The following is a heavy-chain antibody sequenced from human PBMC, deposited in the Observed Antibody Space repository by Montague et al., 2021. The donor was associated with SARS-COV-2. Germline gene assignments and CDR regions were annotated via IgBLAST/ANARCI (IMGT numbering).Heavy chain of an antibody. CDR2: INHGGGT. Sequence: SDTVSLTPAVYGGSFNDYNWSWIRQPAGKGLEWIGEINHGGGTNXSPSLKSRVTISVDPSKNQFSLKLKSVTAADTAKYYCARGHQGITMLVVVMIGAEYYFDHWGQGSLVTVSS. CDR3: ARGHQGITMLVVVMIGAEYYFDH. D-gene: IGHD3-22*01. J-gene: IGHJ4*02. V-gene: IGHV4-34*01. CDR1: GGSFNDYN.